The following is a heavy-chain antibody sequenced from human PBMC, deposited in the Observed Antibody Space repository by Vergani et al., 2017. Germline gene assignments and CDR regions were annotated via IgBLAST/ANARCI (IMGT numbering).Heavy chain of an antibody. CDR2: ISAYNGNT. D-gene: IGHD3-22*01. V-gene: IGHV1-18*01. CDR3: ARVTVLSRYYESSGYNDY. CDR1: GYTFTSYG. J-gene: IGHJ4*02. Sequence: QVQLVQSGAEVKKPGASVKVSCKASGYTFTSYGISWVRQAPGQGLEWMGWISAYNGNTNYAQKLQGRVTRTTDTSTRTAYMELRSLRSDDTAVCYCARVTVLSRYYESSGYNDYWGQGTLVTVSS.